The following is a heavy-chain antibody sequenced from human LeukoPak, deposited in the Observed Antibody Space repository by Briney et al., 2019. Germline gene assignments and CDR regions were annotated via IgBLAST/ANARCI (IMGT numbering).Heavy chain of an antibody. CDR1: GYSITSGYY. CDR2: IYQSGNT. V-gene: IGHV4-38-2*02. Sequence: SETLSLTCTVSGYSITSGYYWGWIRQPPGKGLEWIGNIYQSGNTYYNPSLKSRVTISVDTSKNQFSLKLSSVTAADTAVYYCARHWSGSYDYWGQGTLVTVSS. D-gene: IGHD1-26*01. CDR3: ARHWSGSYDY. J-gene: IGHJ4*02.